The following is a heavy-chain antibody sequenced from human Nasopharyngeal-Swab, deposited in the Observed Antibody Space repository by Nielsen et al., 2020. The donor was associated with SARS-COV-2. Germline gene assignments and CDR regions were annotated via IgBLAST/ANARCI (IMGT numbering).Heavy chain of an antibody. CDR2: ISWNSGTT. V-gene: IGHV3-9*01. D-gene: IGHD5-18*01. J-gene: IGHJ6*02. CDR3: AKDFNVDTAMVTYYYGMDV. CDR1: GFTLDDYA. Sequence: SLKISCAASGFTLDDYAMHWVRQAPGKGLEWVSGISWNSGTTGYADSVKGRFTISRDNAKSSLYLQMNSLRAEDTALYYCAKDFNVDTAMVTYYYGMDVWGQGTTVTVSS.